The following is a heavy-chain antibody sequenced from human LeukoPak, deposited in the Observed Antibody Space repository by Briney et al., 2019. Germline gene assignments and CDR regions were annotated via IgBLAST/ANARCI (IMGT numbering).Heavy chain of an antibody. D-gene: IGHD1-7*01. CDR1: GGSFSGYY. CDR3: ASRITGTTGPMDV. CDR2: INHSGST. J-gene: IGHJ6*02. V-gene: IGHV4-34*01. Sequence: PSETLSLTCAVYGGSFSGYYWSWIRQPPGKGLEWIGEINHSGSTNYNPSLKSRVTMSVDTSKNQFSLKLSSVTAADTAVYYCASRITGTTGPMDVWGQGTTVTVSS.